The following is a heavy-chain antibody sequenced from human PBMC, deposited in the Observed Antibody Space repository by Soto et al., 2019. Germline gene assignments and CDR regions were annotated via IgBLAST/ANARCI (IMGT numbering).Heavy chain of an antibody. CDR3: ARDRRIQLWNPMGYYYYGMDV. V-gene: IGHV1-2*02. Sequence: VASVKVSCKASGYTFTGYYMHWVRQAPGRGLEWMGWINPNSGGTNYAQKFQGRVTMTRDTSISTAYMELSRLRSDDTAVYYCARDRRIQLWNPMGYYYYGMDVWGQGTTVTVSS. CDR2: INPNSGGT. J-gene: IGHJ6*02. D-gene: IGHD5-18*01. CDR1: GYTFTGYY.